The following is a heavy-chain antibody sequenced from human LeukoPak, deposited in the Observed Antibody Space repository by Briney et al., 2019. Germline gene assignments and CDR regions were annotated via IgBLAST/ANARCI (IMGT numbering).Heavy chain of an antibody. CDR3: ARVVSSGYYRYFDL. D-gene: IGHD3-22*01. CDR2: IGTAGDT. J-gene: IGHJ2*01. Sequence: GGSLRLSCAASGFTFSSYDMHWVRQATGKGLEWVSAIGTAGDTYYPGSVKGRFTISRENAKNSLYLQMNSLRAGDTAVYYCARVVSSGYYRYFDLWGRGTLVTVSS. V-gene: IGHV3-13*01. CDR1: GFTFSSYD.